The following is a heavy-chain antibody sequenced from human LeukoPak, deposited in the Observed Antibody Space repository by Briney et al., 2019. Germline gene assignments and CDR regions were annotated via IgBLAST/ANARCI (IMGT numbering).Heavy chain of an antibody. D-gene: IGHD3-22*01. CDR2: IYPGDSDT. V-gene: IGHV5-51*01. J-gene: IGHJ4*02. Sequence: GESLKISCKGSGYSFTSYWIGCVRQIPGKGLEWMGIIYPGDSDTRYSPSFQGQVTISADKSISTAYLQWSSLKASDTAMYYCTGYDSSGYWDYWGQGTLVTVSS. CDR1: GYSFTSYW. CDR3: TGYDSSGYWDY.